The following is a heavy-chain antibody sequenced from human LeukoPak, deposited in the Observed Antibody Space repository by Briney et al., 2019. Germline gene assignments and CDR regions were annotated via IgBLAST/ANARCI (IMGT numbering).Heavy chain of an antibody. CDR2: IKQDGSEI. CDR1: GFTFSRFR. Sequence: PGGSLRLSCAASGFTFSRFRMSWVRQPPGKGLEWVANIKQDGSEIYYVDSVKGRFTVSTDNAKNSLYLQMSSLRAEDTAVYYCAKAPRGYSYGPFDYWGQGTLVTVSS. D-gene: IGHD5-18*01. J-gene: IGHJ4*02. CDR3: AKAPRGYSYGPFDY. V-gene: IGHV3-7*03.